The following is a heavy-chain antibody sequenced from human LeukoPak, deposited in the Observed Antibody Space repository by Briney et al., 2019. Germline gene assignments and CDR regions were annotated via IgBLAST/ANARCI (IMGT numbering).Heavy chain of an antibody. CDR1: GGTFSSYA. D-gene: IGHD6-25*01. Sequence: SVKVSCKASGGTFSSYAISWVRQAPGQGLEWMGGIIPIFGTANYAQKYQGRVTITADESTSTAYMELSSLRSEDTAVYYCARRPELYDYGMDVWGQGTTVTVSS. J-gene: IGHJ6*02. CDR2: IIPIFGTA. CDR3: ARRPELYDYGMDV. V-gene: IGHV1-69*13.